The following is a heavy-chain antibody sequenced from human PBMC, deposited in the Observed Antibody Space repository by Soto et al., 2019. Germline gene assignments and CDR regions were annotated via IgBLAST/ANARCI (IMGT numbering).Heavy chain of an antibody. V-gene: IGHV3-30*18. Sequence: QVQLVGSGGGVVQPGRSLRLSCAASGFTFSTHGMHWVLQAPGKGLEWVTIISYDATTKYYADSVKGRFTISRDNSKNTLYLQMDSLSAEDTAVYYCAKGVFGLAVAVADYWGQGTLVTVSS. CDR2: ISYDATTK. J-gene: IGHJ4*02. CDR1: GFTFSTHG. D-gene: IGHD6-19*01. CDR3: AKGVFGLAVAVADY.